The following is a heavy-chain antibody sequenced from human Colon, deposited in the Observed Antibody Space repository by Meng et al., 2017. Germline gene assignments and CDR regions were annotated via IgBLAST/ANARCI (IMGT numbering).Heavy chain of an antibody. CDR1: GGSFSNYY. CDR3: ARGVDWAKSGNF. Sequence: QVQLRQWGAGCFKPSATLPLTFVVYGGSFSNYYLAWIRQPPGKGLEWIGEIHPSGSSYYSPSLQSRVTITLDTSKNQFSLTLSSLTAADTAVYYCARGVDWAKSGNFWGQGTLVTVSS. V-gene: IGHV4-34*01. J-gene: IGHJ4*02. D-gene: IGHD3-9*01. CDR2: IHPSGSS.